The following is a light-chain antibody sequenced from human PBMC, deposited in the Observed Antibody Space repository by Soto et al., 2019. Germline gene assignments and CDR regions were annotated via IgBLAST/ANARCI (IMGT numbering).Light chain of an antibody. V-gene: IGLV2-8*01. J-gene: IGLJ1*01. CDR1: SSDVGGYNY. Sequence: QSALTQPPSASGSPGQSVTLSCTGPSSDVGGYNYVSWYQQHPGKAPKLIISEVNTRPSGVPDRFSGSKSGHTASLTVSGLEAEDEADYYCAAWDDSLLSVFGPGTKLTVL. CDR3: AAWDDSLLSV. CDR2: EVN.